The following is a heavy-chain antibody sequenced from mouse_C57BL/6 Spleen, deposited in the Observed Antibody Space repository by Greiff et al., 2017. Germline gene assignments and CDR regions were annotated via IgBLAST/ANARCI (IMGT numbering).Heavy chain of an antibody. CDR1: GYTFTSYT. D-gene: IGHD2-5*01. CDR2: INPSSGYT. Sequence: VQLQQSGAELARPGASVKMSCKASGYTFTSYTMHWVKQRPGQGLEWIGYINPSSGYTKYNQKFKDKATLTADKSSSTAYMQLSSLTSEDSAVYYCARTYYSTYYVDYWGQGTTLTVSS. J-gene: IGHJ2*01. CDR3: ARTYYSTYYVDY. V-gene: IGHV1-4*01.